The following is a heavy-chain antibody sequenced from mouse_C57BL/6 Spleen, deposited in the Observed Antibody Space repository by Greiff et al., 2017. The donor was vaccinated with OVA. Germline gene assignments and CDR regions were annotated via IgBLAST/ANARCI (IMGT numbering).Heavy chain of an antibody. CDR2: INYDGSST. CDR1: GFTFSDYY. CDR3: ARYGYYSNYEDYFDY. Sequence: VQLKESEGGLVQPGSSMKLSCTASGFTFSDYYMAWVRQVPEKGLEWVANINYDGSSTYYLDSLKSRFIISRDNAKNILYLQMSSLKSEDTATYYCARYGYYSNYEDYFDYWGQGTTLTVSS. J-gene: IGHJ2*01. V-gene: IGHV5-16*01. D-gene: IGHD2-5*01.